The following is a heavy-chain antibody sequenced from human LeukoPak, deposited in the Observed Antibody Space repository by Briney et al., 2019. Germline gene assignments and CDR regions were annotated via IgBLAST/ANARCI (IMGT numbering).Heavy chain of an antibody. Sequence: GGSLRLSCAASGFVFSTYGMHWVRQAPGKGLEWVAFINYEGRNKYYVDSVRGRFTISRDNSKNTLYLQMNSLRAEDTAVYYCARGYSSGWPYWGQGTLVTVSS. CDR1: GFVFSTYG. D-gene: IGHD6-19*01. J-gene: IGHJ4*02. CDR2: INYEGRNK. CDR3: ARGYSSGWPY. V-gene: IGHV3-30*02.